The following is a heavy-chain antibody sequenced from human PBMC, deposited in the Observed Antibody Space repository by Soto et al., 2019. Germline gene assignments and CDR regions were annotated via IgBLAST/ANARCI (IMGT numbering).Heavy chain of an antibody. CDR1: GFTFSSYG. D-gene: IGHD3-22*01. CDR3: AKVRHFTMIVVGTPEHGMDV. V-gene: IGHV3-30*18. Sequence: QVQLVESGGGVVQPGRSLRLSCAASGFTFSSYGMHWVRQAPGKGLEWVAVITYDGSNKYYADSVKGRFTISRDNSKNTLYLQMNSLRAEDTAVYYCAKVRHFTMIVVGTPEHGMDVWGQGTTVTVSS. J-gene: IGHJ6*02. CDR2: ITYDGSNK.